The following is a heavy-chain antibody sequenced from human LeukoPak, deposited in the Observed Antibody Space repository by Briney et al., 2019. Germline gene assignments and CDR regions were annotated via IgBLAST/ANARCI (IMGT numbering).Heavy chain of an antibody. Sequence: GESLKISCKGSGYSFTNYWIGWVRQMPGKGLKWMGIIYPGDSDARYSPSFQGQVTISADKSISTAYLQWSSLKASDTAMYYCARLKYCTNGVCYIRLIDYWGQGTLVTVSS. CDR1: GYSFTNYW. D-gene: IGHD2-8*01. CDR3: ARLKYCTNGVCYIRLIDY. V-gene: IGHV5-51*01. J-gene: IGHJ4*02. CDR2: IYPGDSDA.